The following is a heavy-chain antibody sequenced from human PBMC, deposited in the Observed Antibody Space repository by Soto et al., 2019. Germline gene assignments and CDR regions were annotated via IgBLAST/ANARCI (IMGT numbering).Heavy chain of an antibody. V-gene: IGHV3-30-3*01. CDR2: ISYDGSNK. CDR3: ARPYCGGDCYPPNDAFDI. J-gene: IGHJ3*02. Sequence: SGGSLRLSCAASGFTFSSYAMHWVRQAPGKGLEWVAVISYDGSNKYYADSVKGRFTISRDNSKNTLYLQMNSLRAEDTAVYYCARPYCGGDCYPPNDAFDIWGQGTMVTVSS. CDR1: GFTFSSYA. D-gene: IGHD2-21*02.